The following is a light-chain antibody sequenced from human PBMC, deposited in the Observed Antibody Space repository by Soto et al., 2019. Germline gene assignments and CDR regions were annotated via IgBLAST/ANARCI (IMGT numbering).Light chain of an antibody. CDR3: QQYAISPIS. CDR2: GAS. CDR1: QSVSSSY. Sequence: IVLTQSPGTLSLSPGERATLSCRASQSVSSSYLAWYQQKPGQAPRLLIYGASFRAAGIPDRFSGSGSGTDFTLAISRLEPEDFAVYYCQQYAISPISFGRGTGLDIK. J-gene: IGKJ5*01. V-gene: IGKV3-20*01.